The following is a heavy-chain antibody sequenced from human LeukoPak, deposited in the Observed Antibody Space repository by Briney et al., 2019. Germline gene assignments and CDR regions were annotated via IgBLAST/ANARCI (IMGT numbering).Heavy chain of an antibody. CDR2: IYSGGST. CDR1: GFTFSSYA. J-gene: IGHJ4*02. Sequence: PGGSLRLSCAASGFTFSSYAMSWVRQAPGKGLEWVSVIYSGGSTYYADSVKGRFTISRDNSKNTLYLQMNSLRAEDTAVYYCARDLHYGSGRGYFDYWGQGTLVTVSS. V-gene: IGHV3-53*01. CDR3: ARDLHYGSGRGYFDY. D-gene: IGHD3-10*01.